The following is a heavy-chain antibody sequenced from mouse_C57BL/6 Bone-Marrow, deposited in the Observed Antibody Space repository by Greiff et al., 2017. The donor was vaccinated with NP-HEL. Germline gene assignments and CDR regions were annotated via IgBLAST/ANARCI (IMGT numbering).Heavy chain of an antibody. CDR2: ISSGGSYT. CDR3: ARHYYSNYFDY. Sequence: EVQRVESGGDLVKPGGSLKLSCAASGFTFSSYGMSWVRQTPDKRLEWVATISSGGSYTYYPDSVKGRFTIPRDNAKNTLYLQMSSLKSEDTDMYYCARHYYSNYFDYWGQGTTLTVSS. V-gene: IGHV5-6*01. CDR1: GFTFSSYG. J-gene: IGHJ2*01. D-gene: IGHD2-5*01.